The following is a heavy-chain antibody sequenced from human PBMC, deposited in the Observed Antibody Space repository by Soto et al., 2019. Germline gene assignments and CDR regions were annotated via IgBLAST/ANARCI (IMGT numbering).Heavy chain of an antibody. J-gene: IGHJ6*02. V-gene: IGHV3-33*01. D-gene: IGHD2-8*01. CDR2: IWFDGSNK. Sequence: QVQLVESGGGVVQPGRSLRLSCAASGFTFSSYGMHWVRQAPGKGLERVAVIWFDGSNKYYADSVKGRFTISRDNSENTLYLQMNSLTAEGTAVYYCAILGGGVYRSEGYYYGMDVWCQGTTVTVS. CDR1: GFTFSSYG. CDR3: AILGGGVYRSEGYYYGMDV.